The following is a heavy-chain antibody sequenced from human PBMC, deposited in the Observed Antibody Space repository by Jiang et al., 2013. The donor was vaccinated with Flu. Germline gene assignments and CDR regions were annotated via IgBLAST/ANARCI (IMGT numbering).Heavy chain of an antibody. D-gene: IGHD3-3*01. V-gene: IGHV4-39*01. Sequence: SGGSISSSSYYWGWIRQPPGKGLEWIGSIYYSGGTYYNPSLKSRVTISVDTSKNQFSLKPSSVTAADTAVYYCARSGRRDYAFWSGYASPSGVDYWGQGTLVTVSS. J-gene: IGHJ4*02. CDR3: ARSGRRDYAFWSGYASPSGVDY. CDR1: GGSISSSSYY. CDR2: IYYSGGT.